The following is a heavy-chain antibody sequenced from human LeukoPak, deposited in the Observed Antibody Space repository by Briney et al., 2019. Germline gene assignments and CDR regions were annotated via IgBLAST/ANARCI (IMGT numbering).Heavy chain of an antibody. Sequence: GGSVRLSCAASGFTFSSYWMHWVRQAPGKGLVWVSRINTDGSSTNYADSVKGRFTISRYNAKNTLYLQMNSLKAEDTAVYYWASVRYCSSSSCYSWFAPGGQGTLVTVSS. D-gene: IGHD2-2*02. V-gene: IGHV3-74*01. CDR1: GFTFSSYW. J-gene: IGHJ5*02. CDR3: ASVRYCSSSSCYSWFAP. CDR2: INTDGSST.